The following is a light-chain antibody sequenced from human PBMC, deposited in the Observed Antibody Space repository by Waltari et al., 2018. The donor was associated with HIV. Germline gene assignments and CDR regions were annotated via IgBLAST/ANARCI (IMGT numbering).Light chain of an antibody. Sequence: QSVLTQPPSASGTPVQRVTISCSGSSSTIASNTLNWCQQLPGTAPKPLIYSNNQRPSGVPDRFSGSKSGTSASLAISGLQSEDEADYYCAAWDDSLNGVVFGGGTKLTVL. CDR2: SNN. CDR1: SSTIASNT. J-gene: IGLJ2*01. CDR3: AAWDDSLNGVV. V-gene: IGLV1-44*01.